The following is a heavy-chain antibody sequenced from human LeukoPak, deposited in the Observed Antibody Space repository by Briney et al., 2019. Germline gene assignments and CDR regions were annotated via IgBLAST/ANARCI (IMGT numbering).Heavy chain of an antibody. CDR3: TSDWFGVQTTTEDY. CDR2: FRSSGSS. D-gene: IGHD3-3*01. J-gene: IGHJ4*02. CDR1: GVSISSHY. V-gene: IGHV4-4*07. Sequence: PSETLSLTCTVSGVSISSHYWSWIRQSAGKRLEWIGRFRSSGSSTYNPSLKSRVTMSLDTSKNQFSLKLTSVTAADTAVYYCTSDWFGVQTTTEDYWGRGTLVTVS.